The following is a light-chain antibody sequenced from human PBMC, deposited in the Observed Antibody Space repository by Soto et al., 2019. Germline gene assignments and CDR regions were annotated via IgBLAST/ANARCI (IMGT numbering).Light chain of an antibody. V-gene: IGKV1-5*01. J-gene: IGKJ1*01. CDR1: LTISIS. CDR3: QQYNSYS. Sequence: DIQMTQSPSTLTASVGARITITCGASLTISISLAWYQQKPGAMHKLLIYAASTLQSGVPSRFSGSGSGTEFTLTISSLQPDDFATYYCQQYNSYSFGQGTKVDIK. CDR2: AAS.